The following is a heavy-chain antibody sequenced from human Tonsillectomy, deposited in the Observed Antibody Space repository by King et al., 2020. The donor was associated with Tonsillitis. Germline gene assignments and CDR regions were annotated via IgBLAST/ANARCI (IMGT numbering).Heavy chain of an antibody. D-gene: IGHD6-13*01. Sequence: VQLQQSGPGLVKPSQTLSLTCAISGDSVSSNSAAWNWIRQSPSRGLEWLGRTYYRSKWYNDYEVSVKRRITINPDTSKNQFSLQLNSVTPEDTAVYYCARAGYSSSWYPYYYYMDVWGKGTTVTVSS. CDR1: GDSVSSNSAA. J-gene: IGHJ6*03. V-gene: IGHV6-1*01. CDR2: TYYRSKWYN. CDR3: ARAGYSSSWYPYYYYMDV.